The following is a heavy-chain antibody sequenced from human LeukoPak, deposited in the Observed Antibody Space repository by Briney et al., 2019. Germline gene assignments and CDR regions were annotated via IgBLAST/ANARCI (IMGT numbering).Heavy chain of an antibody. CDR2: ISSSGSTI. CDR1: GFTFSDYY. Sequence: GGSLRLSCAASGFTFSDYYMSWIRQAPGKGLEWVSYISSSGSTIYYADSVKGRFTISRDNARNSLYLQMNSLRAEDTAVYYCARDRGVDDYGAVDDYWGQGTLVTVSS. V-gene: IGHV3-11*04. CDR3: ARDRGVDDYGAVDDY. J-gene: IGHJ4*02. D-gene: IGHD4-17*01.